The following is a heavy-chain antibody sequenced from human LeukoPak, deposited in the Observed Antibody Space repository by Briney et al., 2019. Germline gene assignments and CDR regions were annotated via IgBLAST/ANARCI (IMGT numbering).Heavy chain of an antibody. CDR3: VRDRIVVATSNWFDP. Sequence: GGSLRLSCAASGFTFRSYAMHWVRQAPGKGLEWVAVISSDGSNKYYTDSVTGRFTISRDNSNNTLYLQMNSLRPEDTAVYYCVRDRIVVATSNWFDPWGKGTLVTVSS. J-gene: IGHJ5*02. CDR1: GFTFRSYA. CDR2: ISSDGSNK. D-gene: IGHD2-15*01. V-gene: IGHV3-30*04.